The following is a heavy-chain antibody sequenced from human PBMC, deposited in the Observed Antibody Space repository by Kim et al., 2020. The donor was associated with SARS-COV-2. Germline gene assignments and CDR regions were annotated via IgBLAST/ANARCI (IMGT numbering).Heavy chain of an antibody. CDR1: GGSISSGDYY. D-gene: IGHD3-10*01. J-gene: IGHJ4*02. V-gene: IGHV4-30-4*01. CDR2: IYYSGST. CDR3: ARLVPHVRGVIRYYFDY. Sequence: SETLSLTCTVSGGSISSGDYYWSWIRQPPGKGLEWIGYIYYSGSTYYNPSLKSRVTISVDTSKNQFSLKLSSVTAADTAVYYCARLVPHVRGVIRYYFDYWGQGTLVTVSS.